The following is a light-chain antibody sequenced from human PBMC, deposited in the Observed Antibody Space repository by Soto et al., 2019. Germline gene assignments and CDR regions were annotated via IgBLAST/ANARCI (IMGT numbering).Light chain of an antibody. Sequence: DIQMTQSPSTLSADVGDRVSITCRASQNISTWVAWYQQKPEKAPKLLISKASYLESGVPSRFSGSGSVTDFTFTISSLQHDDFATDYCQQYRSYPRAFGQGTKVEIK. CDR2: KAS. V-gene: IGKV1-5*03. J-gene: IGKJ1*01. CDR3: QQYRSYPRA. CDR1: QNISTW.